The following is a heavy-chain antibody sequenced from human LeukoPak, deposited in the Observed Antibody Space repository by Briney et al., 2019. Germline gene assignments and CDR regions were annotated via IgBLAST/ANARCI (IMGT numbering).Heavy chain of an antibody. D-gene: IGHD4-17*01. CDR3: ARGYFMTTAATVYYGMDV. V-gene: IGHV1-8*01. J-gene: IGHJ6*02. Sequence: ASVKVSCKASGYTFTSYDINWVRQATGQGLEWMGWMNPNSGNTGYAQKFQGRVTMTRNTSISTAYMELSSLRSEDTAVYYCARGYFMTTAATVYYGMDVWGQGTTVTVSS. CDR1: GYTFTSYD. CDR2: MNPNSGNT.